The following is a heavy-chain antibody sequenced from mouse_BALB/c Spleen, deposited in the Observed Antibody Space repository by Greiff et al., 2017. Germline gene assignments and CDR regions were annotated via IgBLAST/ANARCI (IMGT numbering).Heavy chain of an antibody. CDR3: ARGDGGYDGYYFDY. CDR2: INPYNDGT. V-gene: IGHV1-14*01. J-gene: IGHJ2*01. Sequence: EVHLVESGPELVKPGASVKMSCKASGYTFTSYVMHWVKQKPGQGLEWIGYINPYNDGTKYNEKFKGKATLTSDKSSSTAYMELSSLTSEDSAVYYCARGDGGYDGYYFDYWGQGTTLTVSS. CDR1: GYTFTSYV. D-gene: IGHD2-2*01.